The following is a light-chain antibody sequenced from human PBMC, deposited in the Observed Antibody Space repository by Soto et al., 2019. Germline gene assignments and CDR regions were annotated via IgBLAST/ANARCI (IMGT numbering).Light chain of an antibody. CDR2: DAS. CDR1: QSVSSY. V-gene: IGKV3-11*01. Sequence: EIVLTQSPATLSLSPWERATLSCRASQSVSSYLAWYQQKPGQAPRLLIYDASNRATGIPARFTGSGSGTEFTLTISSLQSDDFAMYYCQQYNNWPLTFGGGTKVDIK. CDR3: QQYNNWPLT. J-gene: IGKJ4*01.